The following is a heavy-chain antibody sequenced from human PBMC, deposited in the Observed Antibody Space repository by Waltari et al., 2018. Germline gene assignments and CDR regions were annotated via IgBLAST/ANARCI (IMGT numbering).Heavy chain of an antibody. V-gene: IGHV3-21*01. CDR3: ARAPELVGDHAFDI. J-gene: IGHJ3*02. Sequence: EVQLVESGGGLVKPGGSLRLSCAASGLTFSSYSMNWVRQAPGKGLEWVSSISSSSSYIYYAYSVKGRFTISRDNAKNSLYLQMNSLRAEYTAVYYCARAPELVGDHAFDIWGQGTMVTVSS. CDR1: GLTFSSYS. CDR2: ISSSSSYI. D-gene: IGHD3-10*01.